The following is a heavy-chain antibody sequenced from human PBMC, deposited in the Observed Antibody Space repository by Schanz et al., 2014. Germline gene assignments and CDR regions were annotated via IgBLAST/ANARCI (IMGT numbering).Heavy chain of an antibody. D-gene: IGHD2-2*02. CDR3: AGTYCSSTSCYTGYYYMDV. Sequence: QVQLVQSGAEVKKPGASVKVSCKASGYTFVSYSMHWVRQAPGQGLEWMGRIIPILGIANYAQNFQGRVTITADKSTSTAYMELTSLRSEDTAVYYCAGTYCSSTSCYTGYYYMDVWGKGTTVTVPS. J-gene: IGHJ6*03. V-gene: IGHV1-69*09. CDR1: GYTFVSYS. CDR2: IIPILGIA.